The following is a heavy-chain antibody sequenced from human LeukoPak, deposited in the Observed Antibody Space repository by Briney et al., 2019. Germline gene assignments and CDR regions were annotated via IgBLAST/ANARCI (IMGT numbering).Heavy chain of an antibody. J-gene: IGHJ6*02. CDR1: GGSFSGYY. CDR3: ARVYYYYGMDV. Sequence: ASETLSLTCAFYGGSFSGYYWSWIRQPPGKGLEWIGEINHSGSTNYNPSLKSRVTISVDTSKNQFSLKLSSVTAADTAVYYCARVYYYYGMDVWGQGTTVTVSS. V-gene: IGHV4-34*01. CDR2: INHSGST.